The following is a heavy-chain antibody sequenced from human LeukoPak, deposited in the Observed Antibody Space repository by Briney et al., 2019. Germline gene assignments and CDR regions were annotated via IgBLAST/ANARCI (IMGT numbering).Heavy chain of an antibody. Sequence: SVKVSCKASGGTFSSYAISWVRQAPGQGLEWMGMIIPIFGIANYAQKFQGRVTITADKSTSTAYMELSSLRSEDTAVYYCAREDLSTVATGTSGMDVWGQGTTVTVSS. CDR1: GGTFSSYA. D-gene: IGHD4-23*01. V-gene: IGHV1-69*04. CDR3: AREDLSTVATGTSGMDV. CDR2: IIPIFGIA. J-gene: IGHJ6*02.